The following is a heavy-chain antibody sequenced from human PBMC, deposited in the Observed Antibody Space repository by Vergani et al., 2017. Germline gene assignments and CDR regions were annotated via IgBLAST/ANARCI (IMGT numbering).Heavy chain of an antibody. J-gene: IGHJ6*03. V-gene: IGHV3-20*04. CDR2: INWNGGSI. D-gene: IGHD4-17*01. Sequence: EVQLVESGGGVVRPGGSLRLSCAASGFTFDDYGMSWVRHAPGKGLEWVSGINWNGGSIGYADSVKGRFTISRDNAKNSLYLQMNSLRAEDTALYYCAKADDDSGGYYYYYMDVWGKGTTVTVSS. CDR1: GFTFDDYG. CDR3: AKADDDSGGYYYYYMDV.